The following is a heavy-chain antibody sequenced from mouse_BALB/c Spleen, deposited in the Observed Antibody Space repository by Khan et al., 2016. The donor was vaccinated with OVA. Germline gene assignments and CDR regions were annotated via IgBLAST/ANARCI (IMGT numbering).Heavy chain of an antibody. CDR3: ARERIDY. Sequence: VQLQQSGAELAKPGASVKMSCKASGYTFTSYWMHWVKQRPGQGLEWIGYINPSAGYTDYNQKFKDKATLTADKSSSTAYMQLNSLTSEDSAGYYCARERIDYWGQGTTLTVSS. J-gene: IGHJ2*01. V-gene: IGHV1-7*01. CDR1: GYTFTSYW. CDR2: INPSAGYT.